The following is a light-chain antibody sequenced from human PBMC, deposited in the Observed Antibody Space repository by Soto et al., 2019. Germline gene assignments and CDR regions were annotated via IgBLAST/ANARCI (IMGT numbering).Light chain of an antibody. V-gene: IGKV3-20*01. CDR3: QQYRPSPAIS. J-gene: IGKJ5*01. Sequence: LTQSPGALSLSPVKRATVSCRAVRSVSSNYLGWYQRKSCQAHRLLIYAVSTRAIGLPDRFSGCGSGTDFTLTISRLEHEDSALYVCQQYRPSPAISFGEGTMLDIK. CDR2: AVS. CDR1: RSVSSNY.